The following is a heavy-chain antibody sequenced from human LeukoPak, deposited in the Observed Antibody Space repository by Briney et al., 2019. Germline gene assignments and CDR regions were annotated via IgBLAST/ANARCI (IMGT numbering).Heavy chain of an antibody. CDR2: IIPIFGTA. J-gene: IGHJ6*02. V-gene: IGHV1-69*13. CDR1: GGTFSSYA. CDR3: ATGADIVVVPAATKDYYYYGMDV. Sequence: ASVKVSCKASGGTFSSYAISWVRQAPGQGLEWMGGIIPIFGTANYAQKFQGRVTITADESTSTAYKELSSLRSEDTAVYYCATGADIVVVPAATKDYYYYGMDVWGQGTTVTVSS. D-gene: IGHD2-2*01.